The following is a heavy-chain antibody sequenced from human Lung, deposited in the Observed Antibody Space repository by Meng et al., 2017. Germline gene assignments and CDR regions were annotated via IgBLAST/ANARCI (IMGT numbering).Heavy chain of an antibody. Sequence: VHLHQWCAGLLMPSETLSLTCVVSGGSFSDYYWSWIRQPPGKGLEWIGEINHSGSTNYNPSLESRATISVDTSQNNLSLKLSSVTAADSAVYYCARGPTTMAHDFDYWGQGTLVTVSS. V-gene: IGHV4-34*01. D-gene: IGHD4-11*01. CDR1: GGSFSDYY. CDR2: INHSGST. CDR3: ARGPTTMAHDFDY. J-gene: IGHJ4*02.